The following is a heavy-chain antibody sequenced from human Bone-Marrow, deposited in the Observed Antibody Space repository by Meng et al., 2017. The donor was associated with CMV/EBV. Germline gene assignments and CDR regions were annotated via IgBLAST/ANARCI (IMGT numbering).Heavy chain of an antibody. CDR2: IYWNDDK. J-gene: IGHJ3*02. CDR1: GFSLNTYRVG. Sequence: SGPTLVKPTQTLTLTCTFAGFSLNTYRVGVCWIRQPPGKALEWLALIYWNDDKRYSPSLQSMLTITKDTSKIQVVLTMTHMDPVVTGTHYYAHRLPYWGGDCYGDVGDIWGQGTKVPVSS. CDR3: AHRLPYWGGDCYGDVGDI. D-gene: IGHD2-21*01. V-gene: IGHV2-5*01.